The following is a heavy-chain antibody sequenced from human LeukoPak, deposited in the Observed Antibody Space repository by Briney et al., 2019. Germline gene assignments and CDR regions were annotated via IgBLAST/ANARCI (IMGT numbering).Heavy chain of an antibody. D-gene: IGHD3-22*01. CDR3: ARGYDGSGYYYRNWYFDL. V-gene: IGHV4-4*07. J-gene: IGHJ2*01. CDR2: MYTSGST. Sequence: SETPSLTCTVSGGSISSYYWSWIRQPAGQGLEYIGRMYTSGSTNYNPSLKSRVTISVDTSKNQFSLKLSSVTAADTAVYYCARGYDGSGYYYRNWYFDLWGRGTLVTVSS. CDR1: GGSISSYY.